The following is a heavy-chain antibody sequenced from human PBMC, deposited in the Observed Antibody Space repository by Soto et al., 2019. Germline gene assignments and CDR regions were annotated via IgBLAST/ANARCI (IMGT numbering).Heavy chain of an antibody. CDR3: AREGVSPYYYYGMDV. CDR1: GGTFSIYT. V-gene: IGHV1-69*04. Sequence: SVKVSCKASGGTFSIYTISWVRQAPGQGLEWMGRIIPILGIANYAQKVQGRVTMTTDTSTSTVHMEVRSLRSDDTAVYYCAREGVSPYYYYGMDVWGQGTPVTVSS. CDR2: IIPILGIA. J-gene: IGHJ6*02.